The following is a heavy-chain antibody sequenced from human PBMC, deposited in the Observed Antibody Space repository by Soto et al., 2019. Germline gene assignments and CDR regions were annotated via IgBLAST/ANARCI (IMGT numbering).Heavy chain of an antibody. J-gene: IGHJ4*02. D-gene: IGHD6-13*01. Sequence: SETLSLTCTVSGGSISSYYWGWIRQPPGKGLEWIGYIYYSGSSNYNPSLKSRVTISVDTSKNQFSLKLSSVTAADTAFYYCASLGTPSAGHYYWGQVNLVTVS. CDR2: IYYSGSS. V-gene: IGHV4-59*08. CDR1: GGSISSYY. CDR3: ASLGTPSAGHYY.